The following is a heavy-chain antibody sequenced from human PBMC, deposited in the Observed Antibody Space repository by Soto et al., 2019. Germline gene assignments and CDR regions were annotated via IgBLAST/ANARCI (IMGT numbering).Heavy chain of an antibody. D-gene: IGHD6-13*01. CDR3: ARDKAAYGMDV. V-gene: IGHV4-59*01. CDR1: GGSISSYY. Sequence: QVQLQESGPGLVKPSETLSLTCTVSGGSISSYYWSWIRQPPGKGLEWIGYIYYSGSTNYNPSLKSPITISEDPSKNQFALKLSSVTAADTAVYYCARDKAAYGMDVWGQGTTVTVSS. J-gene: IGHJ6*02. CDR2: IYYSGST.